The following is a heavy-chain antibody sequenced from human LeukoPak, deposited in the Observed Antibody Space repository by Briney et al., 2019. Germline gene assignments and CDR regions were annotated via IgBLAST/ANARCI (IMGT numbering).Heavy chain of an antibody. CDR1: GFTFSSYW. D-gene: IGHD4-17*01. CDR3: ARDTRYGDFLGY. Sequence: GGSLRLSCAASGFTFSSYWMHWVRQVPGKGLEWVSRINKDGSSTSNADSVKGRISISRDNTKNTLYLQMNSLRADDTAVYYCARDTRYGDFLGYWGQGTLVTVSS. V-gene: IGHV3-74*01. J-gene: IGHJ4*02. CDR2: INKDGSST.